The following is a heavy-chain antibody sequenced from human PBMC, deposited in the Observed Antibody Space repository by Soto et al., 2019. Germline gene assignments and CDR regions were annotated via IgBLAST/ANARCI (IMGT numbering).Heavy chain of an antibody. CDR1: GFTFSNAW. CDR3: TTAYASEYYDSSGFDAFDI. V-gene: IGHV3-15*01. D-gene: IGHD3-22*01. CDR2: IKSKTDGGTT. J-gene: IGHJ3*02. Sequence: EVQLVESGGGLVKPGGSLRLSCAASGFTFSNAWMSWVRQAPGKGLEWVGRIKSKTDGGTTDYAAPVKGRFTISRDDSKNTLYLQMNSLKTEDTAVYYCTTAYASEYYDSSGFDAFDIWGQGTMVTVSS.